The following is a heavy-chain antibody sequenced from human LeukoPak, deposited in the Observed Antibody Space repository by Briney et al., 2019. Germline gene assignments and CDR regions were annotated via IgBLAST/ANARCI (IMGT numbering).Heavy chain of an antibody. CDR2: INPNSGGT. D-gene: IGHD2-2*01. CDR1: GYTFTGYY. CDR3: ASDAVVPAGFNWFDP. Sequence: ASVTVSCKASGYTFTGYYMHWVRQAPGQGLEWMGWINPNSGGTNYAQKFQGRVTKTRDTSISTAYMELSRLRSDDTAVYYCASDAVVPAGFNWFDPWGQGTLVTVSS. J-gene: IGHJ5*02. V-gene: IGHV1-2*02.